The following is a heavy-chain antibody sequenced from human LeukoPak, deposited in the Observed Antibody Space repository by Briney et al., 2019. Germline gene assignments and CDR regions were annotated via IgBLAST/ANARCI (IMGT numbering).Heavy chain of an antibody. V-gene: IGHV4-34*01. D-gene: IGHD2-15*01. J-gene: IGHJ5*02. Sequence: SETLSLTCAVYVGSFSGYYWSWIRQPPGKGLEWIGDINHSGSTNYNPSLKSRVTISVDTSKNQFSLKLSSVTAADTAVYYCARGPRLRGSRYCSGGSCFGPYNWFDPWGQGTLVTVSS. CDR1: VGSFSGYY. CDR3: ARGPRLRGSRYCSGGSCFGPYNWFDP. CDR2: INHSGST.